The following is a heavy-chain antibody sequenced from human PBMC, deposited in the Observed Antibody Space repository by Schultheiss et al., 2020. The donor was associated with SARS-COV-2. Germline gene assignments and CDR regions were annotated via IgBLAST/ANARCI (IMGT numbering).Heavy chain of an antibody. J-gene: IGHJ3*02. D-gene: IGHD6-19*01. Sequence: ASVKVSCKASGYTFTGYYMHWVRQAPGQGLEWMGWIHPYNGETRFAQKLQGRVTMTTDTSTSTAYIELRSLRSDDTAVYYCASAAVGGTATFDIWGQGTLVTVSS. V-gene: IGHV1-18*04. CDR2: IHPYNGET. CDR1: GYTFTGYY. CDR3: ASAAVGGTATFDI.